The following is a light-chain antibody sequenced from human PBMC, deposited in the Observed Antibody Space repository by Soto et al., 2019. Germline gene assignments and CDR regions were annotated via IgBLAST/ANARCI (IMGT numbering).Light chain of an antibody. V-gene: IGLV2-14*03. CDR2: DVR. CDR3: SSYTTGSTL. Sequence: QSVLTQPASVSGSPGQSITISCTGTNSDIGDYNYVSWYQQHPGKAPKLMISDVRNRPSGVSSRFSGSKSGNTASLTISGLQAEDEADYYCSSYTTGSTLFGTGTKVTVL. CDR1: NSDIGDYNY. J-gene: IGLJ1*01.